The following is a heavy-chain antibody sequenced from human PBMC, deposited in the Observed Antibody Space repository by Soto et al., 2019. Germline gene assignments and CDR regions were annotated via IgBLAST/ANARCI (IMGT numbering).Heavy chain of an antibody. CDR1: GFTFSDFA. Sequence: EVQVLESWGGLVQPGGSLRLSCAATGFTFSDFAMSWVRHAPGKGLEWVSRIYGGGNGPHYADSVKGRVTISRDNSKNTLYLQMNSLRAEDTAVYYCAKMEGMDPWAYSFDYWGQGTLVTVSS. D-gene: IGHD2-2*03. V-gene: IGHV3-23*01. J-gene: IGHJ4*02. CDR3: AKMEGMDPWAYSFDY. CDR2: IYGGGNGP.